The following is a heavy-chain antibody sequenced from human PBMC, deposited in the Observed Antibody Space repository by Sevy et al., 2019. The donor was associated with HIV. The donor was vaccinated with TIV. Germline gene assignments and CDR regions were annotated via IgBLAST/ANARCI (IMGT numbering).Heavy chain of an antibody. D-gene: IGHD1-26*01. J-gene: IGHJ4*02. V-gene: IGHV3-7*01. CDR1: GFTFSGYW. CDR2: IKQDGSDK. Sequence: GGSLRLSCAASGFTFSGYWMNWLRQAPGKGLEWVANIKQDGSDKHYVDSVKGRFTISRDNAKNSLYLQMNSLRVEDTAVYYCAQEQLGRFDSWGQRTLVTVSS. CDR3: AQEQLGRFDS.